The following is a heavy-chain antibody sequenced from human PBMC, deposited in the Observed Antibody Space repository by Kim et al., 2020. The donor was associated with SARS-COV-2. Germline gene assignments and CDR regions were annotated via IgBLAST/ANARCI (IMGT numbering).Heavy chain of an antibody. CDR1: GFTFSSYE. CDR2: ISSSGSTI. CDR3: ARVQEGWSGYLLDY. V-gene: IGHV3-48*03. D-gene: IGHD3-3*01. Sequence: GGSLRLSCAASGFTFSSYEMNWVRQAPGKGLEWVSYISSSGSTIYYADSVKGRFTISRDNAKNSLYLQMNSLRAEDTAVYYCARVQEGWSGYLLDYWGQGTLVTVSS. J-gene: IGHJ4*02.